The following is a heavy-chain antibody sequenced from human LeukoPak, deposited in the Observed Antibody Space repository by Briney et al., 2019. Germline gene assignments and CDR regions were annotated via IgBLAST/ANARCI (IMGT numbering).Heavy chain of an antibody. J-gene: IGHJ6*02. CDR2: IWYDGSNK. Sequence: PGRSLRLSCAASGFSFSTYGMHWVRQAPGKGLEWVAVIWYDGSNKNYADSVKGRFTISRDNSKNTLYLQMNSLRAEDTAVYYCARGGRTTWHGMDVWGQGTTVTVSS. D-gene: IGHD4-17*01. CDR1: GFSFSTYG. CDR3: ARGGRTTWHGMDV. V-gene: IGHV3-33*01.